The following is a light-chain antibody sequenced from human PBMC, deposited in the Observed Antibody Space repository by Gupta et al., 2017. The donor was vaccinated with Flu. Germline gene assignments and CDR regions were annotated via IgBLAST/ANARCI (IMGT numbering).Light chain of an antibody. V-gene: IGKV2-30*01. CDR2: KAS. CDR3: MHTTRWPWT. Sequence: DAVLTQSPLSMPVTLGQPASIACRSSEGLVYRDGDSYVSWFHHRPGQSPRRLIYKASNRDSGVPDRISGSGSGTDFTLKIRRVEAEDVGVYYCMHTTRWPWTFGQGTKVEIK. CDR1: EGLVYRDGDSY. J-gene: IGKJ1*01.